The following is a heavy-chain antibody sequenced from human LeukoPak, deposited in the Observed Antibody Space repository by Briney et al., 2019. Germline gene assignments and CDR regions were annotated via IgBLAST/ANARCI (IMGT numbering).Heavy chain of an antibody. J-gene: IGHJ4*02. Sequence: SQTLSLTCAISGASFPSNSAAWNWLRQSPSRGLEWLGRTYYRSKWYNGYAVSVKSRITINPDTSKNQFSLQLNSVPPEDTAVYYCAREVTYYYDSSDPLGIYYFDYWRQGTLLTVSS. V-gene: IGHV6-1*01. CDR2: TYYRSKWYN. D-gene: IGHD3-22*01. CDR1: GASFPSNSAA. CDR3: AREVTYYYDSSDPLGIYYFDY.